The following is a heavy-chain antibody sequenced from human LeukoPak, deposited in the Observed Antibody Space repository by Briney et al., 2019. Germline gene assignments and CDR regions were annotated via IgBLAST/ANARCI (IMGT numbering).Heavy chain of an antibody. J-gene: IGHJ4*02. CDR3: AKDLTITMVRGVPDLR. Sequence: GGSLRLSCAASGFAFSSYAMTWVRQAPGKGLEWVSTVSGNGGTTFYADSVKGRFTISRDNSKNTMYLQMNSLRAEDTAIYYCAKDLTITMVRGVPDLRWGQGTLVTVSS. CDR1: GFAFSSYA. CDR2: VSGNGGTT. D-gene: IGHD3-10*01. V-gene: IGHV3-23*01.